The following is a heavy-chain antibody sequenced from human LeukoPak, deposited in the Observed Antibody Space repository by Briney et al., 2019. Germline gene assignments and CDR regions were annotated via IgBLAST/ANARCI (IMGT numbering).Heavy chain of an antibody. D-gene: IGHD6-13*01. J-gene: IGHJ4*02. CDR2: IIPIFGTA. V-gene: IGHV1-69*05. CDR1: GGTFSSYA. CDR3: ARVHLGSSWSFDY. Sequence: GASVKVSCKASGGTFSSYAISWVRQAPGQGLEWMGRIIPIFGTANYAQKFQGRVTITTDESTSTAYMKLSSLRSEDTAVYYCARVHLGSSWSFDYWGQGTLVTVSS.